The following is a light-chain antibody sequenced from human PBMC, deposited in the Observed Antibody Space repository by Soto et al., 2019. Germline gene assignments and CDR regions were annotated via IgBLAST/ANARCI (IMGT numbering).Light chain of an antibody. Sequence: DIQMTQSPSTLSLPVGDGVTITCRASQSIDSWLAWYQQKPGKAPKLLMYKASSLESGVPSRFSGSGSETEFTLTISSLQSEDFAVYYCQQLYNWPPVTFGGGTNVDI. CDR1: QSIDSW. CDR2: KAS. J-gene: IGKJ4*01. V-gene: IGKV1-5*03. CDR3: QQLYNWPPVT.